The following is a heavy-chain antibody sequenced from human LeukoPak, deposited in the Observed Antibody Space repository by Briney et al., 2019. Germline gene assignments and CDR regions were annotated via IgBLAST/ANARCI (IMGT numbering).Heavy chain of an antibody. J-gene: IGHJ4*02. CDR1: GYTFTSYG. V-gene: IGHV1-2*04. CDR3: ARSYYYDSSGYLDY. Sequence: ASVKVSCKASGYTFTSYGISWVRQAPGQGLEWVGWINPNSGGTNYAQKFQGWVTMTRDTSISTAYMELSRLRSDDTAVYYCARSYYYDSSGYLDYWGQGTLVTVSS. CDR2: INPNSGGT. D-gene: IGHD3-22*01.